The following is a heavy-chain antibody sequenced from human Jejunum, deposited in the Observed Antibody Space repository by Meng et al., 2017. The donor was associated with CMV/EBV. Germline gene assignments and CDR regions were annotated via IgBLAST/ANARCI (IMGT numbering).Heavy chain of an antibody. CDR3: TRTVVGPGDDYFDY. Sequence: ASGYTFRRYDINWVRQAPGQGLEWMGWVNPNSGNTGYAEKFQGRVAMITETAISTAYMELSGLGSEDTAIYYCTRTVVGPGDDYFDYWGQGSLVTVSS. V-gene: IGHV1-8*01. CDR1: GYTFRRYD. D-gene: IGHD1-26*01. CDR2: VNPNSGNT. J-gene: IGHJ4*02.